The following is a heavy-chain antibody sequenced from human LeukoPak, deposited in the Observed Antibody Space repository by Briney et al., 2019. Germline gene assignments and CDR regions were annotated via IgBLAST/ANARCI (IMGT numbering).Heavy chain of an antibody. J-gene: IGHJ4*02. D-gene: IGHD3-10*01. V-gene: IGHV4-59*01. Sequence: KTSETLSLTCTVSGGSISSYYWSWIRQPPGKGLEWIGYIYYSGSTNYNPSLESRVTISVDSSKNLFSLNLRSVTAADTAVYYCARDYGSGSYGFDYWGQGTLVTVSS. CDR1: GGSISSYY. CDR2: IYYSGST. CDR3: ARDYGSGSYGFDY.